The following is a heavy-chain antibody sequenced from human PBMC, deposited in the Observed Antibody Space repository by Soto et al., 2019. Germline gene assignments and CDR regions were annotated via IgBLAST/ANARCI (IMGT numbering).Heavy chain of an antibody. CDR2: ISSSSSTI. V-gene: IGHV3-11*01. Sequence: GSLRLSCAASGFTFSDYYMSWIRQAPRKGLEWVSLISSSSSTIYYTDSVKGRFTISRDNAKNSLYLQMNSLRAEDTAVYYCARSIPPDYYDSSGLDYWGQGTLVTVSS. CDR1: GFTFSDYY. D-gene: IGHD3-22*01. CDR3: ARSIPPDYYDSSGLDY. J-gene: IGHJ4*02.